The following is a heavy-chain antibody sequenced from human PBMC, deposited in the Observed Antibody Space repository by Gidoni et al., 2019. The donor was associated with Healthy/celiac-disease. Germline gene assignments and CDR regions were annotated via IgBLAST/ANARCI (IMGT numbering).Heavy chain of an antibody. CDR1: GGSISSSSYD. J-gene: IGHJ4*02. V-gene: IGHV4-39*01. D-gene: IGHD1-26*01. CDR2: IYYTGNT. Sequence: QLQLQVSGPGLVKPLETLSLTCTVSGGSISSSSYDWGWIRQPPGKGLEWIGSIYYTGNTSYNPSLKSRVTISVDTSKNQFSLKLSSVTAADTAVYYCARRLVSYFDYWGQGTLVTVSS. CDR3: ARRLVSYFDY.